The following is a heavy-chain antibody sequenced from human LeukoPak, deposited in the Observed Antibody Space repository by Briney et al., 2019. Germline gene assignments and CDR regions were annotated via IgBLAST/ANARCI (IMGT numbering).Heavy chain of an antibody. Sequence: SQTLSLTCAISGDSVSSNSAAWNWIRQSPSRGLEWLGRTYYRSKWYNDYAVSVKSRITINPDTSKNQFSLQLNSVTPEDTGVYYCARVPRYSGYAFYFDYWGQGTLVTVSS. D-gene: IGHD5-12*01. V-gene: IGHV6-1*01. CDR3: ARVPRYSGYAFYFDY. J-gene: IGHJ4*02. CDR2: TYYRSKWYN. CDR1: GDSVSSNSAA.